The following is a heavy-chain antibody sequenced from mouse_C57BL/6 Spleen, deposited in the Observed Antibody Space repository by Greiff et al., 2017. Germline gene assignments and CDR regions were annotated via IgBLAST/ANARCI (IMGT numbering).Heavy chain of an antibody. CDR3: TDGYYPYAMDY. V-gene: IGHV1-15*01. CDR2: IDPETGGT. CDR1: GYTFTDYE. J-gene: IGHJ4*01. Sequence: VQLQQSGAELVRPGASVTLSCKASGYTFTDYEMHWVKQTPVHGLEWIGAIDPETGGTAYNQKFKGKAILTADKSSSTAYMELRSLTSEDSAVYYCTDGYYPYAMDYWGQGTSVTVSA. D-gene: IGHD2-3*01.